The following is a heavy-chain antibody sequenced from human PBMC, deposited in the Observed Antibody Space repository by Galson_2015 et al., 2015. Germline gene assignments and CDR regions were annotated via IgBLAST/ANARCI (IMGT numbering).Heavy chain of an antibody. Sequence: SLRLSCAASGFTFNSYWIHWARQAPGKGLVWVSRINTDGSSASYGDFVKGRFTISRDNAKNTLFLQMNSLGAEDTAVYYCVRSITTLRIDNWFDPWGQGTLVTVSS. CDR2: INTDGSSA. CDR3: VRSITTLRIDNWFDP. V-gene: IGHV3-74*01. D-gene: IGHD3-9*01. CDR1: GFTFNSYW. J-gene: IGHJ5*02.